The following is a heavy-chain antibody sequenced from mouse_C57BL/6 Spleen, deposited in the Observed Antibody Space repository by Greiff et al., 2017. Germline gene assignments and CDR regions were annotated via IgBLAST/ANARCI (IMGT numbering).Heavy chain of an antibody. CDR1: GYTFTDYN. V-gene: IGHV1-18*01. CDR3: ARGDYGRSYGYAMYD. Sequence: VQLQQSGPELVKPGASVKIPCKASGYTFTDYNMDWVKQSHGKSLEWIGDINPNNGGTIYNQKFKGKATLTVDKSSSTAYMELRSLTSEDTAVYDCARGDYGRSYGYAMYDWGQGTSVTVSS. J-gene: IGHJ4*01. CDR2: INPNNGGT. D-gene: IGHD1-1*01.